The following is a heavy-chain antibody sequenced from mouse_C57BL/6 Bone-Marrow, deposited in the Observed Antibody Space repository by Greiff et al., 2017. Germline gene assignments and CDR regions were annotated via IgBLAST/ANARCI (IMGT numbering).Heavy chain of an antibody. CDR1: GFSLTSYG. D-gene: IGHD2-3*01. CDR3: ARNWNDGYSYWYFDV. Sequence: VQGVESGPGLVQPSQSLSITCTVSGFSLTSYGVHWVRQSPGKGLEWLGVIWSGGSTDYNAAFISRLSISKDNSKSQVFFKMNSLQADDTAIYYCARNWNDGYSYWYFDVGGTGTTVTVSS. V-gene: IGHV2-2*01. CDR2: IWSGGST. J-gene: IGHJ1*03.